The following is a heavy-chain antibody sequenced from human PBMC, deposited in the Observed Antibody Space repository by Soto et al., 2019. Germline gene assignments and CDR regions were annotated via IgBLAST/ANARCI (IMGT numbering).Heavy chain of an antibody. D-gene: IGHD2-21*02. CDR1: GGSISSYY. J-gene: IGHJ4*02. CDR3: ARMTFDDYFDY. V-gene: IGHV4-59*01. CDR2: IYYSGST. Sequence: QVQLQESGPGLVKPSETLSLTCTVSGGSISSYYWSWIRQPPGKGLEWIGYIYYSGSTNYNPSLTSRVTISVDTSKNQLSLKLSSVTAADTAVYYCARMTFDDYFDYWGQGTLVTVSS.